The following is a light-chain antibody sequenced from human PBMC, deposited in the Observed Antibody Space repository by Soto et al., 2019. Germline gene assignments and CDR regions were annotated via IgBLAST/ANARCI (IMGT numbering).Light chain of an antibody. V-gene: IGKV4-1*01. CDR3: QQYYSTPPT. J-gene: IGKJ4*01. CDR2: WAS. Sequence: DTVMTQSPDSLAVSLGERATINCKSSQSVLYSSNNKNYLAWYQQKPGQPPKLLIYWASTRESGVPDRFSGSGSGTDFTLTIGSLQAEDVAVYYCQQYYSTPPTFGGGTKVEIK. CDR1: QSVLYSSNNKNY.